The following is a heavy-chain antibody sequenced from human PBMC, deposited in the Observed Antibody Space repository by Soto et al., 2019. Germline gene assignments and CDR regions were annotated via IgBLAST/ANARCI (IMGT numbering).Heavy chain of an antibody. CDR2: INRDGSTT. CDR1: GFTFSNYW. D-gene: IGHD1-1*01. V-gene: IGHV3-74*01. Sequence: GGSLRLSCAASGFTFSNYWMHWVRQAPGKGLVWVSRINRDGSTTTYADSVKGRFTISRDNAKNTLYLQMNSLRAEDTAVYYCARQEDWKWVDLWGQGTLVTVSS. CDR3: ARQEDWKWVDL. J-gene: IGHJ4*02.